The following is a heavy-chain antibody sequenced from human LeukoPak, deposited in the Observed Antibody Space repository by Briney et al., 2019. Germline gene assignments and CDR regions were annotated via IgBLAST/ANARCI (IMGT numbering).Heavy chain of an antibody. CDR1: GFTFSSYW. V-gene: IGHV3-7*03. J-gene: IGHJ4*02. Sequence: GGSLRLSCAASGFTFSSYWMSWVRQAPGKGLEWVANIKQDGSEKYYVDSVKGRFTISRDNAKNSLYLQMSSLRAEDTAVYYCARDVTHGYFDYWGQGTLVTVSS. CDR2: IKQDGSEK. D-gene: IGHD4-4*01. CDR3: ARDVTHGYFDY.